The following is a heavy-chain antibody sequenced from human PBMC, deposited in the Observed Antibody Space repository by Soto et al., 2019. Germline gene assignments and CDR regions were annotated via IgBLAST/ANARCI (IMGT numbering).Heavy chain of an antibody. Sequence: EVQLVESGGGLVKPGGSLRLSCAGSGFSFSNAWMNWVRQAPGKGLEWVGRIKRKIDGEATDYAAPVKGRFTVSRGDSKSALYLHMNSLKGDDTAVYYCTTGSVEGVWGQGTTVTVSS. D-gene: IGHD2-15*01. V-gene: IGHV3-15*07. J-gene: IGHJ6*02. CDR3: TTGSVEGV. CDR1: GFSFSNAW. CDR2: IKRKIDGEAT.